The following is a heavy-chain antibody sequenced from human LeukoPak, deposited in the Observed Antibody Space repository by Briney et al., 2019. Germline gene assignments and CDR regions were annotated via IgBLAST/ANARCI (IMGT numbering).Heavy chain of an antibody. CDR3: ARDRAYGSGSSGKGSYYYYGMDV. Sequence: PGGSLRLSCAASGFTVSSNYMSWVRQAPGKGLEWVSVVYRGGSTYYADSVKGRFTISRDNSKNTLYLQMSSLRAEDTAVYYCARDRAYGSGSSGKGSYYYYGMDVWGTGTTVTVSS. CDR1: GFTVSSNY. V-gene: IGHV3-53*01. J-gene: IGHJ6*04. CDR2: VYRGGST. D-gene: IGHD3-10*01.